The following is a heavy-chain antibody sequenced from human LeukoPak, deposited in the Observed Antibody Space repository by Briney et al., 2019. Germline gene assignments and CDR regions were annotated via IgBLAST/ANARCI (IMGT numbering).Heavy chain of an antibody. CDR2: IYYSGST. CDR1: GGSISSYY. Sequence: SETLSLTCTVSGGSISSYYWSWIRQPPGKGLEWIGYIYYSGSTDYNPSLKSRVTISVDTSKNQFSLKLSSVTAADTAVYYCARRGYYYGSGGGLDYWGQGTLVTVSS. V-gene: IGHV4-59*08. D-gene: IGHD3-10*01. J-gene: IGHJ4*02. CDR3: ARRGYYYGSGGGLDY.